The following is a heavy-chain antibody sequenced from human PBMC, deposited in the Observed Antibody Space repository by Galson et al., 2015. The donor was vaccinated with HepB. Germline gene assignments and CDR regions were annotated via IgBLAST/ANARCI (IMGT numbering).Heavy chain of an antibody. Sequence: SVKVSCKASGYTFTSYYMHWVRQAPGQGLEWMGIINPSGGSTSYAQKFQGRVTMTRDTSTSTVYMELSSLRSEDTAVYYCARPRGSSGWYGAFDYWGQGTLVTVSS. V-gene: IGHV1-46*03. J-gene: IGHJ4*02. CDR1: GYTFTSYY. D-gene: IGHD6-19*01. CDR2: INPSGGST. CDR3: ARPRGSSGWYGAFDY.